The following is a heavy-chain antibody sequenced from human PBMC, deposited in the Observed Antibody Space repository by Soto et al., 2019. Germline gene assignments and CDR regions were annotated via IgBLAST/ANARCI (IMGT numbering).Heavy chain of an antibody. CDR2: ISGSGGST. J-gene: IGHJ6*03. Sequence: GGSLRLSCAASGFTFSSYAMRWVRQAPGKGLEWVSAISGSGGSTYYADSVKGRFTISRDNSKNTLYLQMNSLRAEDTAVYYCAKDPSITIFGVVIIGDYMDVWGKGTTVTVSS. D-gene: IGHD3-3*01. CDR1: GFTFSSYA. V-gene: IGHV3-23*01. CDR3: AKDPSITIFGVVIIGDYMDV.